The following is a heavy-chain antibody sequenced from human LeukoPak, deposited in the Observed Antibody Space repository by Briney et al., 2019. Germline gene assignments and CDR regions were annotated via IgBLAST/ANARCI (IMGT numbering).Heavy chain of an antibody. CDR1: GGSFSGYY. CDR2: INHSGST. Sequence: SETLSLTCAVYGGSFSGYYWSWIRQPPGKGLEWIGEINHSGSTNYNPSLKSRVTISVDTSKNQFSLKLSSVTAADTAVYYCARDLGEPPSNWFDPWGQGTLVTVSS. V-gene: IGHV4-34*01. CDR3: ARDLGEPPSNWFDP. J-gene: IGHJ5*02. D-gene: IGHD3-16*01.